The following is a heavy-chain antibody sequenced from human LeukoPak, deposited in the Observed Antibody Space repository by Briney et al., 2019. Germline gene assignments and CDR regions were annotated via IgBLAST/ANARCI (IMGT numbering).Heavy chain of an antibody. V-gene: IGHV3-23*01. CDR1: GFTFSSYT. Sequence: GGSLRLPCAASGFTFSSYTMSWVRQAPGKGLKWVSDINTSAGSTYYADSVKGRFTISRDNSKNTLFLQMNSLRAEDTALYYCAKHRDYDSSDAFHMWGQGTMVTVSS. CDR2: INTSAGST. CDR3: AKHRDYDSSDAFHM. D-gene: IGHD3-22*01. J-gene: IGHJ3*02.